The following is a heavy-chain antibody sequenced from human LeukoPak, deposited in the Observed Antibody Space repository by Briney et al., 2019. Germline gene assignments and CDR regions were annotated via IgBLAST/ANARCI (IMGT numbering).Heavy chain of an antibody. CDR3: ARGYCSGGSCSDY. V-gene: IGHV4-59*01. Sequence: KASETLSLTCTVSGGSISSYYWSWIRQPPGKGLEWIGYIYYSGSTNYNPSLKSRGTISVDTSKNQFSLKLSSVTAADTAVYYCARGYCSGGSCSDYWGQGTPVTVSS. J-gene: IGHJ4*02. D-gene: IGHD2-15*01. CDR2: IYYSGST. CDR1: GGSISSYY.